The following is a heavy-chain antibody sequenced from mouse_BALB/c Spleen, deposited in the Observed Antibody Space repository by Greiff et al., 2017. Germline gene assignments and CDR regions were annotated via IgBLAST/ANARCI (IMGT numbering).Heavy chain of an antibody. CDR2: IRSKSNNYAT. V-gene: IGHV10-3*03. CDR3: VREGYYYAMDY. Sequence: EVQVVESGGGLVQPKGSLKLSCAASGFTFNTYAMHWVCQAPGKGLEWVARIRSKSNNYATYYADSVKDRFTISRDDSQSMLYLQMNNLKTEDTAMYYCVREGYYYAMDYWGQGSSVTVSS. J-gene: IGHJ4*01. CDR1: GFTFNTYA.